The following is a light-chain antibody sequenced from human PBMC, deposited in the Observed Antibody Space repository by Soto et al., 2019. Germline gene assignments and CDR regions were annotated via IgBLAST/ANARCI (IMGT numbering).Light chain of an antibody. J-gene: IGKJ3*01. V-gene: IGKV3-15*01. CDR3: QQYDNRPPFT. CDR2: GAS. CDR1: QGVSSN. Sequence: EVAMTQSPATLSVSPGERAILSCRTSQGVSSNLAWYQQKPGLPPRLLIYGASTRATGIPARFSGSGSGTECTLTISSLQSEDFAVYYCQQYDNRPPFTFGPGTKVDIK.